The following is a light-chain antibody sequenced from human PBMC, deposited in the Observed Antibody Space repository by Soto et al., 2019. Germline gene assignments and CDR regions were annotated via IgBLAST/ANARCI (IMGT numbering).Light chain of an antibody. CDR3: QQRSDWPST. Sequence: EIVLTQSPATLSLSPGERATLSCRASQSVGTYFAWYQQKPGQPPRLLIYDSSNRATAITARFSGSESGTDFTHIISSLASEDGAVYYYQQRSDWPSTFGGGTKVEIK. CDR2: DSS. CDR1: QSVGTY. J-gene: IGKJ4*01. V-gene: IGKV3-11*01.